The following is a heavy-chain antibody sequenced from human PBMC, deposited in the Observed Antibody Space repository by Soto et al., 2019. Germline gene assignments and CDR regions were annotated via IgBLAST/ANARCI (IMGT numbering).Heavy chain of an antibody. J-gene: IGHJ5*02. D-gene: IGHD3-10*01. V-gene: IGHV4-61*01. CDR3: AGGGYYGPGVFDP. CDR2: IYYSVSA. Sequence: SETLSLTCPVAGGSVSSGSYYWSWIRQPPGKGLDGIGYIYYSVSANYNPSLKSRVTISVDTSKNQFSLKLSSVTAEDTAVYYCAGGGYYGPGVFDPWGQETLVTVYS. CDR1: GGSVSSGSYY.